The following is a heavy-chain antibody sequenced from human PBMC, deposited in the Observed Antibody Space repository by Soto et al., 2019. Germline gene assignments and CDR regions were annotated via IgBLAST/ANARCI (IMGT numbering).Heavy chain of an antibody. CDR3: AAAINSGSGFSRIDY. CDR1: GGSFSGYY. D-gene: IGHD3-10*01. Sequence: SETLSLTCAVYGGSFSGYYWSWIRQPPGKGLEWIGEINHSGSTNYNPSLKSRVTISVDTSKNQFSLKLSSVTAADTAVYYCAAAINSGSGFSRIDYWGQGTLVTVSS. J-gene: IGHJ4*02. CDR2: INHSGST. V-gene: IGHV4-34*01.